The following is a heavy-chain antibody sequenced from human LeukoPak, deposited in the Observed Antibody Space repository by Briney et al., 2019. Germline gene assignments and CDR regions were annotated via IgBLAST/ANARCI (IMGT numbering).Heavy chain of an antibody. J-gene: IGHJ4*02. CDR3: AKDHNRAYYYGSGFDY. Sequence: PGGSLRLSCAASGFTFTSYGMNWVRQAPGKGLEWVAFIRYDGSKKYSADSVKGRFTISRDNSKNTLYLQMNSLRAEDTAVYYCAKDHNRAYYYGSGFDYWGQGTLVTVSS. CDR1: GFTFTSYG. V-gene: IGHV3-30*02. CDR2: IRYDGSKK. D-gene: IGHD3-10*01.